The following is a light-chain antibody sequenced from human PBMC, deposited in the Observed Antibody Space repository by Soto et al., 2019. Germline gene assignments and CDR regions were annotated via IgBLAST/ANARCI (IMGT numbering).Light chain of an antibody. CDR1: RGISSN. CDR2: DAS. J-gene: IGKJ1*01. CDR3: HQYNNWPPWT. Sequence: IVMTQSPATLSVSPGERATLSCRVSRGISSNLAWYQQKPGQAPRLLIYDASTRATGIPARFSGSGSGTEFTLTISSLQSEDFAVYYCHQYNNWPPWTFGQGTKVDIK. V-gene: IGKV3-15*01.